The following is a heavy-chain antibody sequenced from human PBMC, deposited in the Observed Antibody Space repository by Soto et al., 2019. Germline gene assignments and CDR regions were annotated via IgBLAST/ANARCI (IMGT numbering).Heavy chain of an antibody. D-gene: IGHD5-18*01. CDR1: GYTFTGYY. J-gene: IGHJ3*02. Sequence: ASVKVSCKASGYTFTGYYMHWVRQAPGQGLEWMGWINPNSGGTNYAQKFQGWVTMTRDTSISTAYMELSRLRSDDTAVYYCARVDTAMAPDAFDIWGQGTMVTVS. CDR2: INPNSGGT. V-gene: IGHV1-2*04. CDR3: ARVDTAMAPDAFDI.